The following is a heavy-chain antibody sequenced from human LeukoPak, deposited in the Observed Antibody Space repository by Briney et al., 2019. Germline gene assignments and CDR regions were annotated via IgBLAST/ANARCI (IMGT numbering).Heavy chain of an antibody. Sequence: SETLSLTCTVSGGSISSYYWRWLRQPPGKGLEWIGYIYYSGSTNYNPSLKSRVTISVDTSKNQFSLKLSSVTAADTAVYYCAREASNYYYYGMDVWGQGTTVTVSS. CDR2: IYYSGST. D-gene: IGHD4-11*01. J-gene: IGHJ6*02. CDR1: GGSISSYY. V-gene: IGHV4-59*01. CDR3: AREASNYYYYGMDV.